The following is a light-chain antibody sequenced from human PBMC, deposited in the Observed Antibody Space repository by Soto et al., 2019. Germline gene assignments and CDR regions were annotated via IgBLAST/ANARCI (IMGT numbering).Light chain of an antibody. CDR3: LLVYSGVGLV. J-gene: IGLJ3*02. CDR1: TGAVTSGHN. V-gene: IGLV7-46*01. Sequence: QAVVTQEPSLTVSPGGTVTLTCGSSTGAVTSGHNPHWFQQKPGQAPRAVIYSTNNKHSWTPARFSGSLLGGRAALTLSGAQHDDEAEYYCLLVYSGVGLVFGGGTKVTVL. CDR2: STN.